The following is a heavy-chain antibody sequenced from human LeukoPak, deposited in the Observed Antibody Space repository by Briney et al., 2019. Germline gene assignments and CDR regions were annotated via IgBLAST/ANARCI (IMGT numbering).Heavy chain of an antibody. D-gene: IGHD3-10*01. J-gene: IGHJ4*02. V-gene: IGHV3-43D*03. Sequence: GGSLRLSCAPSGFVFNDYAMHWIRQAPGTGLEWVSVISWSGGTSYSDSVKGRFTVSRDNTKNSLFLHMNSLRPNDTALYYCVKDTSPTYYGYFDSWGQGTLVTVSS. CDR1: GFVFNDYA. CDR3: VKDTSPTYYGYFDS. CDR2: ISWSGGT.